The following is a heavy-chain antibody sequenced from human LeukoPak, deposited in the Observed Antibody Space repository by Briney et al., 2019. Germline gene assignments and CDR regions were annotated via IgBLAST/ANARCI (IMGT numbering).Heavy chain of an antibody. V-gene: IGHV1-46*01. CDR3: AREKTERYYYDSSGHPPDY. D-gene: IGHD3-22*01. CDR1: GYTFTSNY. CDR2: ISPSGGST. J-gene: IGHJ4*02. Sequence: ASGKVSCKAFGYTFTSNYMHWVRQAPGQGPEWMGVISPSGGSTTYAQKFQGRVTLTRDMSTSTDYLELSSLRSEDTAVYYCAREKTERYYYDSSGHPPDYWGQGTLVTVSS.